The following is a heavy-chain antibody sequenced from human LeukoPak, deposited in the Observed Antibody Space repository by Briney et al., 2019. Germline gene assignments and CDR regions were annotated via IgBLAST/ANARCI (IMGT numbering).Heavy chain of an antibody. CDR2: ICHSGYA. J-gene: IGHJ4*02. Sequence: PSETLSLTCTVSGGSINSSSYYWGWIRQPPGEALEWIGSICHSGYAYYNPSLKSRLTMSIDTSKRQFSLRLSSMTAADTAVYYCARLCISVGPTGSVDHWGQGTLVTVSS. CDR1: GGSINSSSYY. CDR3: ARLCISVGPTGSVDH. D-gene: IGHD1-14*01. V-gene: IGHV4-39*07.